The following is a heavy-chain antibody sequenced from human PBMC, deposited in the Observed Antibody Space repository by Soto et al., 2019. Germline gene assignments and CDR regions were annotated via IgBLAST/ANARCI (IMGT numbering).Heavy chain of an antibody. Sequence: PGGSLRLSCAASGLTSSTYAMSWVRQAPGKGLEWVSSISSTTNYIYYADSVKGRFTISRDNSRNTVYLQMNSLRAEDTAVYHCVRDLLGSGGHFDYWGQGTPVTVSS. J-gene: IGHJ4*02. CDR1: GLTSSTYA. CDR3: VRDLLGSGGHFDY. V-gene: IGHV3-21*01. CDR2: ISSTTNYI. D-gene: IGHD7-27*01.